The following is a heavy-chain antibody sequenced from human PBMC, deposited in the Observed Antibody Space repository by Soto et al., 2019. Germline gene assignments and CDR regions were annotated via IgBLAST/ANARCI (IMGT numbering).Heavy chain of an antibody. CDR3: ARPYYYDNNGPPFSQFDY. CDR1: GGTFSSYA. D-gene: IGHD3-22*01. Sequence: QVQLVQSGAEVKKPGSSVKVSCKASGGTFSSYAISWVRQAPGQGLEWMGGIIPIFGTANYAQKFQGRVTISADESTNTAYMELSSLRSEDTAVYYCARPYYYDNNGPPFSQFDYWGQGTLVTVSS. V-gene: IGHV1-69*01. J-gene: IGHJ4*02. CDR2: IIPIFGTA.